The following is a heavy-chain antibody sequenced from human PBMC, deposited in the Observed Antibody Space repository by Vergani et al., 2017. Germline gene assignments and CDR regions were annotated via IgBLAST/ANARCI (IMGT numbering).Heavy chain of an antibody. CDR2: IYYSGST. CDR3: ARESYYYDSSGHDR. Sequence: QLQLQESGPGLVKPSETLSLTCTVSGGSISSSSYYWGWIRQPPGKGLEWIGSIYYSGSTYYNPSLKSRVTISVDTSKNQFSLKLSSVTAADTAVYYCARESYYYDSSGHDRWGQGTLVTVSS. V-gene: IGHV4-39*07. J-gene: IGHJ5*02. D-gene: IGHD3-22*01. CDR1: GGSISSSSYY.